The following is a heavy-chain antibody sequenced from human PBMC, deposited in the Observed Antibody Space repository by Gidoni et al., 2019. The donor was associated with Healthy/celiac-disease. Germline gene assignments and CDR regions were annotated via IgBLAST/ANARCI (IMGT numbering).Heavy chain of an antibody. V-gene: IGHV1-69*04. D-gene: IGHD3-22*01. J-gene: IGHJ4*02. CDR2: IIPILGIA. CDR3: ARDDSSGYYPYYFDY. CDR1: GGTFSSYA. Sequence: QVQLVQSGAEVKKPGSSVKVSCKASGGTFSSYAISWVRQAPGQGLAWMGRIIPILGIANYAQKFQGRVTITADKSTSTAYMELSSLRSEDTAVYYCARDDSSGYYPYYFDYWGQGTLVTVSS.